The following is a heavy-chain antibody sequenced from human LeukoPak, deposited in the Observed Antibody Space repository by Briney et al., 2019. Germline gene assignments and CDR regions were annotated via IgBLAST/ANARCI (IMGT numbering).Heavy chain of an antibody. D-gene: IGHD1-1*01. Sequence: GGSLRLSCGASGFMFSSNWMSWVRQAPGKGLEWMANIKQDGSNEYYAHSVKGRFTISRDNAKNSLYLHMNSLRVEDTAIYYCVININWSFGSWGQGDVVIVSS. CDR3: VININWSFGS. CDR1: GFMFSSNW. J-gene: IGHJ4*02. V-gene: IGHV3-7*01. CDR2: IKQDGSNE.